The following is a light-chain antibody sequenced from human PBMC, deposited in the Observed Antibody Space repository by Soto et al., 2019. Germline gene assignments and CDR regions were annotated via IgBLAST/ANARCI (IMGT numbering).Light chain of an antibody. Sequence: DIQMTQSPSSLSASVGDRVTITCRASQSINSYLNWYQLKPGKAPKLLIYAASSLQSGVPSRFSGSGSVTDFTLTISSLQPEDFATYYCQQSYSTPRTFGQGSKLEIK. CDR2: AAS. CDR3: QQSYSTPRT. CDR1: QSINSY. V-gene: IGKV1-39*01. J-gene: IGKJ2*01.